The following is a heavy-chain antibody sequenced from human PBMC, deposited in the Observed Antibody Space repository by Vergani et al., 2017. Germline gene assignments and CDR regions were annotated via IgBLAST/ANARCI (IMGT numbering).Heavy chain of an antibody. V-gene: IGHV4-39*01. CDR2: IYYSGST. CDR1: GGFISSSRYY. J-gene: IGHJ5*02. CDR3: ARVDPIYDFWSGYYLT. D-gene: IGHD3-3*01. Sequence: QLQLQESGPGLMKPSETLSLTCTVSGGFISSSRYYWGWIRQPPGKGREWIGNIYYSGSTYYNPSLKSRGTISVATSKNQFSLKLSSVCAAATAVYYCARVDPIYDFWSGYYLTWGVGPLVTVSS.